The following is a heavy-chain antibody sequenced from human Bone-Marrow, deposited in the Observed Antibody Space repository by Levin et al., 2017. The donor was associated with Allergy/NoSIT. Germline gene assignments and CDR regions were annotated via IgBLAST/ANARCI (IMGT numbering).Heavy chain of an antibody. CDR1: GFTFSSYW. D-gene: IGHD3-16*01. CDR2: IKPDGSKK. CDR3: AVGDASDI. V-gene: IGHV3-7*02. Sequence: PGGSLRLSCAASGFTFSSYWMTWVRQAPGKGLEWVANIKPDGSKKYYVDSVKGRFTISRDNAKNSVYLQMNSLRAEDTAVYYCAVGDASDIWGQGTVVTVSS. J-gene: IGHJ3*02.